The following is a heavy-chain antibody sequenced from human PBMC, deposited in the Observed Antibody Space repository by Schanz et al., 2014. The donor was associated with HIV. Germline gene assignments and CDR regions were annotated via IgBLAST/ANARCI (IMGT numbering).Heavy chain of an antibody. V-gene: IGHV3-33*01. CDR3: AREDGWFGDIYYFGLDV. CDR2: IWYDGSNK. D-gene: IGHD3-10*01. J-gene: IGHJ6*02. CDR1: GFTFSSYG. Sequence: QVQLVESGGGVVQPGRSLRLSCAASGFTFSSYGMHWVLQAPGKGLEWVAVIWYDGSNKYYADSVKGRFTISRDNSKNTLYLQMNSLRAEDTAVYYCAREDGWFGDIYYFGLDVWGRGTTVTVSS.